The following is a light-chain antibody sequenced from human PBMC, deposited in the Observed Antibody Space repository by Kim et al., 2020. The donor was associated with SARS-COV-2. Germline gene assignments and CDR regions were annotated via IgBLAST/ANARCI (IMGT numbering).Light chain of an antibody. CDR1: SSDVGAYNY. CDR2: EVT. CDR3: SSYAGSNNLV. V-gene: IGLV2-8*01. Sequence: QSALTQPPSASGSPGQSVTISCTGTSSDVGAYNYVSWYQQHPGKAPKLMIYEVTERPSGVPDRFSGSKSGNTASLTVSGLQADDEADYYCSSYAGSNNLVFGTGTKVTVL. J-gene: IGLJ1*01.